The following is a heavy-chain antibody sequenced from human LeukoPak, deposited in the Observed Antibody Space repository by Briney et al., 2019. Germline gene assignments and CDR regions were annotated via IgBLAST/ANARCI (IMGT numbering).Heavy chain of an antibody. CDR2: ISGSGGST. Sequence: GGSLRLSCAASGFIFSNYAMNWVRQAPGKGLEWVSAISGSGGSTYYADSVKGRFTVSRDNSKNTMFLQMDSLRAEDTAVYYCASGPGHYYDSSPSRYWGQGTLVTVSS. CDR3: ASGPGHYYDSSPSRY. J-gene: IGHJ4*02. CDR1: GFIFSNYA. V-gene: IGHV3-23*01. D-gene: IGHD3-22*01.